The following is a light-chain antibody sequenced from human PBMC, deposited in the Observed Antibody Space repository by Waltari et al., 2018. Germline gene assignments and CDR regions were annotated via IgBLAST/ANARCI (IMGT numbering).Light chain of an antibody. V-gene: IGKV1-9*01. CDR3: QQLTDEPLT. J-gene: IGKJ5*01. CDR2: RAS. CDR1: QDIGTF. Sequence: IQLTQSPSSLSRFVGDSVTITCRTSQDIGTFLAWYRQRPGQVPQLLIQRASTLQPGVSPRFSAAGYGSVFSLTITNLQPEDSAHFFCQQLTDEPLTFSQGTRLE.